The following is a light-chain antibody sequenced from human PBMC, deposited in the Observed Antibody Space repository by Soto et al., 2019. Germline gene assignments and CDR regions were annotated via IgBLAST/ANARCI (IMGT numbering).Light chain of an antibody. V-gene: IGLV2-8*01. CDR1: SSDVGGYNY. Sequence: QSVLTQPPSASGSPGQSVTICCTGTSSDVGGYNYVSWYQQHPGKAPKLMIYEVSKRPSGVPDRFSGSKSGNTAPLTVSGLQAEDEDYYYCSSYGGRNDWDVFGTGTKLTVL. J-gene: IGLJ1*01. CDR3: SSYGGRNDWDV. CDR2: EVS.